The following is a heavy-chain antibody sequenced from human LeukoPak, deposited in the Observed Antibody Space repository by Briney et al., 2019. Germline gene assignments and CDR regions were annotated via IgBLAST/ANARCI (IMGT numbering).Heavy chain of an antibody. CDR2: IYYSGST. CDR1: GGSISSYY. CDR3: ARGTAVAGT. J-gene: IGHJ5*02. V-gene: IGHV4-59*01. Sequence: SETLSLTCTVSGGSISSYYWSWIRQPPGKGLEWIGNIYYSGSTNYNPSLKSRVTISVDTSKNQFSLKLSSVTAADTAVYFCARGTAVAGTWGQGTLVTVSS. D-gene: IGHD6-19*01.